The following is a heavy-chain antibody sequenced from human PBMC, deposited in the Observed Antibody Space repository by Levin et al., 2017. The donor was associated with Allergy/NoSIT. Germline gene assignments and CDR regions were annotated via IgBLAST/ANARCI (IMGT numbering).Heavy chain of an antibody. V-gene: IGHV4-59*01. D-gene: IGHD1-1*01. J-gene: IGHJ6*02. CDR1: GGSISSYY. CDR2: IYYSGST. Sequence: PSQTLSLPCTVSGGSISSYYWSWIRQPPGKGLEWIGYIYYSGSTNYNPSLKSRVTISVDTSKNQFSLKLSSVTAADTAVYYCASSTAGMDVWGQGTTVTVSS. CDR3: ASSTAGMDV.